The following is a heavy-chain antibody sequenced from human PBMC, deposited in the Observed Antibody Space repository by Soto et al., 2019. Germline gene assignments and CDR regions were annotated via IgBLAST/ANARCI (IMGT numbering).Heavy chain of an antibody. V-gene: IGHV4-39*07. CDR1: GGSISSSSYY. Sequence: SETLSLTCTVSGGSISSSSYYWGWIRQPPGKGLEWIGSIYYSGSTYYNPSLKSRVTISVDKSKNQFSLKLSSVTAADTAVYYCARGGLRSPDYSSGYYDWFDPWGQGTLVTVSS. J-gene: IGHJ5*02. D-gene: IGHD3-22*01. CDR2: IYYSGST. CDR3: ARGGLRSPDYSSGYYDWFDP.